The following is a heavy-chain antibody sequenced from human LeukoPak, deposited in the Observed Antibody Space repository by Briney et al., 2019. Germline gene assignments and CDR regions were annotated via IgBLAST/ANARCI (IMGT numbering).Heavy chain of an antibody. J-gene: IGHJ4*02. CDR3: TRYYYGSGSYGELNY. CDR2: IKSETDGGTT. V-gene: IGHV3-15*01. CDR1: GFTFSNAW. D-gene: IGHD3-10*01. Sequence: GESLRLSCAASGFTFSNAWISWVRQASGKGLEWVGRIKSETDGGTTDYAAPVKGRFTISRDDSENTLYLQMNSLKTEDTAVYYCTRYYYGSGSYGELNYWGQGTLVTVSS.